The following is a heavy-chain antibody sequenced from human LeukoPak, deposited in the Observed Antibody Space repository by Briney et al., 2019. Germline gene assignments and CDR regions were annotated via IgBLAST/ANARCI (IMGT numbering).Heavy chain of an antibody. D-gene: IGHD7-27*01. CDR3: AKDQDWGFDY. CDR2: ISGSSSTI. V-gene: IGHV3-48*02. CDR1: GFTFSSNN. Sequence: GGSLRLSCAASGFTFSSNNMPWVRQAPGKGLEWLSFISGSSSTIYYADSVNGRFTISRDNAKNSLYLQMTSLRDEDTADYYCAKDQDWGFDYWGQGALVSVSS. J-gene: IGHJ4*02.